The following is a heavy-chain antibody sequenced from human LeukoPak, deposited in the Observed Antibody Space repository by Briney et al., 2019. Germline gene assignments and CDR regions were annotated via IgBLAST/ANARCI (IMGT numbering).Heavy chain of an antibody. CDR1: GYTFTSYD. Sequence: ASVKVSCKASGYTFTSYDINWVRQATGQGLEWMGWMNPNSGNTGYAQKFQGRVTMTRNTSISTAYMELSSLRSEDTAVYYCARGNLLWFGEDHDAFDNWGQGTMVTVSS. V-gene: IGHV1-8*01. J-gene: IGHJ3*02. CDR3: ARGNLLWFGEDHDAFDN. CDR2: MNPNSGNT. D-gene: IGHD3-10*01.